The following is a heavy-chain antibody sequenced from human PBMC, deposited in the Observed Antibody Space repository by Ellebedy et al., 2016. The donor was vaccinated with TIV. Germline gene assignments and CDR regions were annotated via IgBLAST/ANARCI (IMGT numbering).Heavy chain of an antibody. J-gene: IGHJ4*02. CDR2: IYYSGST. CDR1: GGSISSHY. V-gene: IGHV4-59*11. D-gene: IGHD1-7*01. CDR3: AATGTTDY. Sequence: MPSETLSLTCTVSGGSISSHYWSWIRQPPGKGLEWIGYIYYSGSTNYSPSLKSRVTISVDTSKNQFSLKLSSVTAADTAVYYCAATGTTDYWGQGTLVTVSS.